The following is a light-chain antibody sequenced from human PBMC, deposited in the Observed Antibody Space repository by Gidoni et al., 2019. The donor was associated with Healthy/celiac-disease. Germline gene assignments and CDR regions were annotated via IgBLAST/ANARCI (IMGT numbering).Light chain of an antibody. CDR2: DVS. CDR1: SGDVGGYNY. Sequence: QSALTQPASVSGPPGQSITISCTGTSGDVGGYNYVSWYQQHPGKAPKLIIYDVSNRTSGVSNRFSGSKSGNTASLTISGLQAEDEADYYCSSYTSSSTLAVFGGGTQLTVL. V-gene: IGLV2-14*03. CDR3: SSYTSSSTLAV. J-gene: IGLJ7*01.